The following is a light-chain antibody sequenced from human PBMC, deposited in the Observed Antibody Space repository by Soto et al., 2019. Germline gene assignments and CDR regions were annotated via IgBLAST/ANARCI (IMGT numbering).Light chain of an antibody. CDR2: KAS. Sequence: DVVMTQSPLSLPVTLGQPASISCRSSQSLVYTDGSTHLSWFQQRPGQSPRRLIYKASDRDSGVPDRFSGSGSGIDFTLKISRVEAEDVGIYYCMQGTHWPYTFGQGTKLEIK. CDR1: QSLVYTDGSTH. J-gene: IGKJ2*01. V-gene: IGKV2-30*01. CDR3: MQGTHWPYT.